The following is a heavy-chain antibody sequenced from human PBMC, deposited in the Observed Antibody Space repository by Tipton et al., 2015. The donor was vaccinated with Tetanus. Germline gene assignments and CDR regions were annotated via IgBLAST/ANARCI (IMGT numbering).Heavy chain of an antibody. D-gene: IGHD3-22*01. J-gene: IGHJ4*02. CDR1: GFTVSSNY. CDR3: ARERAYYYDSSGYFGY. V-gene: IGHV3-53*01. CDR2: IYSGGST. Sequence: SLRLSCAASGFTVSSNYMSWVRQAPGKGLEWVSVIYSGGSTYYADSVKGRFTISRDNSKNTLYLQMNSLRAEDTAVYYCARERAYYYDSSGYFGYWGQGTLVTVSS.